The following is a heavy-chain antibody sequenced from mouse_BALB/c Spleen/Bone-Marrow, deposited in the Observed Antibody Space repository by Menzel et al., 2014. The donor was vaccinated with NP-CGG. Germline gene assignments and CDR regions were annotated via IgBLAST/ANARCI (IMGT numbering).Heavy chain of an antibody. CDR3: ANYGYDGGVFAY. Sequence: EVNVVDSGAELVKPGTSVTLSCTASGFNIKDIYMHWVKQRPEQGLEWIGRIDPANDNTKYDPKFQGKATITADTSSNTAYLHLSSLTSEDTAVYYCANYGYDGGVFAYWGQGTLVTVSA. V-gene: IGHV14-3*02. CDR2: IDPANDNT. D-gene: IGHD2-2*01. CDR1: GFNIKDIY. J-gene: IGHJ3*01.